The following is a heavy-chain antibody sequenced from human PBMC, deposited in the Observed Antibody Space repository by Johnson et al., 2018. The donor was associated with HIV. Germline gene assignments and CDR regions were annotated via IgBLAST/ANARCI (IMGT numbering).Heavy chain of an antibody. CDR1: GFTFSSYA. Sequence: MQLVESGGGVVQPGGSLRLSCAASGFTFSSYAMHWVRQAPGKGLEYVSAISSNGGSTYYANSVKGRFTISRDNSKNTLYLQMNSLRDEDTAVYYCAKDMRYLAYYYESMGQGGGLDIWGQGTMVTVST. CDR3: AKDMRYLAYYYESMGQGGGLDI. J-gene: IGHJ3*02. V-gene: IGHV3-64*01. D-gene: IGHD3-22*01. CDR2: ISSNGGST.